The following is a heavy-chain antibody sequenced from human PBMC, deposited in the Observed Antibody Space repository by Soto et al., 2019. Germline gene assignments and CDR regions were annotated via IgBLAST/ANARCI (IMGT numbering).Heavy chain of an antibody. CDR3: ASSRRGEAIIVGATTWFDP. V-gene: IGHV1-69*01. CDR2: IIPIFGTA. J-gene: IGHJ5*02. D-gene: IGHD1-26*01. CDR1: GGTFSSYA. Sequence: QVQLVQSGAEVKKPGSSVKVSCKASGGTFSSYAISWVRQAPGQGLEWMGGIIPIFGTANYAQKFQGRVTITADESTSTAYMELSSLRSEDTSVYYCASSRRGEAIIVGATTWFDPWGQGTLVTVSS.